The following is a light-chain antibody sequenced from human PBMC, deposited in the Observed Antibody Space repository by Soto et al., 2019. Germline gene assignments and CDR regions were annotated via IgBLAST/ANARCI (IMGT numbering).Light chain of an antibody. CDR1: QSISSN. J-gene: IGKJ1*01. V-gene: IGKV3-15*01. CDR2: GAS. CDR3: QQYNNWPRT. Sequence: EIVMTQSPATLSVSPGERATLSCRASQSISSNLAWYQQKPDQAPRRLIYGASTRATGIPASFSGSGSGTDFTLTISSLQSEDFAVYYCQQYNNWPRTFGQGTKEEFQ.